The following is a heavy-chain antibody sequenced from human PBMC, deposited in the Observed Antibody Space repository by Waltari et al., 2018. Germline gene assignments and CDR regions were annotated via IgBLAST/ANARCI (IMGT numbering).Heavy chain of an antibody. CDR2: IIPLFETP. Sequence: QVQLEQSGAEMKKPGSSVKVSCKAPGGTFTNCAFTWVRQAPGQGLEWIGRIIPLFETPNYAQKFKGRVTIIADKSTNTSYMQLRSLRSEDTAVYFCARAPVNFDFWNGNWHLDLWGRGTLVTVSS. CDR1: GGTFTNCA. D-gene: IGHD3-3*01. J-gene: IGHJ2*01. CDR3: ARAPVNFDFWNGNWHLDL. V-gene: IGHV1-69*13.